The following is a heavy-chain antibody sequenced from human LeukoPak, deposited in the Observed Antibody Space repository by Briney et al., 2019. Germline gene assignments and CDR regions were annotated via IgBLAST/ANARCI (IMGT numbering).Heavy chain of an antibody. CDR2: IYYSGST. V-gene: IGHV4-61*01. Sequence: SETLSLTCTVSGGSVSSGSYYWSWIRQPPGKGLEWIGYIYYSGSTNYNPPLKSRVTISVDTSKNQFSLKLTSVTAADTAVYSCARVSSTRYWFDPWGQGTLVTVSS. CDR3: ARVSSTRYWFDP. J-gene: IGHJ5*02. D-gene: IGHD1-14*01. CDR1: GGSVSSGSYY.